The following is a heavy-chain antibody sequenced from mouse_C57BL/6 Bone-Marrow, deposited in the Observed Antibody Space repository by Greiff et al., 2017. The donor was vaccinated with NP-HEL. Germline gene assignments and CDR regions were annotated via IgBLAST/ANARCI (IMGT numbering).Heavy chain of an antibody. Sequence: EVQGVESGGGLVQPKGSLKLSCAASGFSFNTYAMNWVRQAPGKGLEWVARIRSKSNNYATYYADSVKDRFTISRDDSESMLYLQMNNLKTEDTAMYYCVISTMVTTRGYYAMDYWGQGTSVTVSS. J-gene: IGHJ4*01. V-gene: IGHV10-1*01. CDR2: IRSKSNNYAT. CDR3: VISTMVTTRGYYAMDY. CDR1: GFSFNTYA. D-gene: IGHD2-2*01.